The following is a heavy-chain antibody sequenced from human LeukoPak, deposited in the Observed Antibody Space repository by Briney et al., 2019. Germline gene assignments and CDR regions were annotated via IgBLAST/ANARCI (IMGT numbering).Heavy chain of an antibody. CDR3: ARGDYYDSSGYSHTDY. CDR1: GYTFTDYY. Sequence: ASVKVSCKTSGYTFTDYYLHWVRQAPGQGLEWMRWINPDTGGSFSAQKFQGRVTMTRDTSTSTVYMELSSLRSEDTAVYYCARGDYYDSSGYSHTDYWGQGTLVTVSS. V-gene: IGHV1-2*02. CDR2: INPDTGGS. J-gene: IGHJ4*02. D-gene: IGHD3-22*01.